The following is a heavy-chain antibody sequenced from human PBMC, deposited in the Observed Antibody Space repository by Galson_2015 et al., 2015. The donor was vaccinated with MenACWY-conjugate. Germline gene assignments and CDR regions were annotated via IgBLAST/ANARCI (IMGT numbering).Heavy chain of an antibody. CDR3: ARDGGGGTPFDY. V-gene: IGHV3-74*01. D-gene: IGHD1-26*01. CDR1: GFTIGRYW. Sequence: SLRLSCAASGFTIGRYWIHWVRQVPGKGPVWISCITVDATNTGFADSVKGRFALSRDNARNTVYLQMNSLTAEDTAVYYCARDGGGGTPFDYWGQGTLVTVSS. J-gene: IGHJ4*02. CDR2: ITVDATNT.